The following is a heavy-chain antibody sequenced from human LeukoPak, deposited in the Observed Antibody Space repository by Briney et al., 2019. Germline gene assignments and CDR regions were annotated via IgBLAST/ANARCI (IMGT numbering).Heavy chain of an antibody. J-gene: IGHJ5*02. CDR2: IYHSGST. D-gene: IGHD3-10*01. CDR3: ARGGYYGSGNDFRFDP. V-gene: IGHV4-38-2*02. CDR1: GYSISSGYY. Sequence: SETLSLTCSVSGYSISSGYYWGWIRQPPGKGLEWIGIIYHSGSTYYNPSLKSRVTISVDTSKNWFSLRLTSVTAADTAVYFCARGGYYGSGNDFRFDPWGQGTLVTVSS.